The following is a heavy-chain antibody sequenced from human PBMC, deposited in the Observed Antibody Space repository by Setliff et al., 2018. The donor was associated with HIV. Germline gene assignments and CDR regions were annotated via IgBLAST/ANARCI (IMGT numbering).Heavy chain of an antibody. Sequence: ASVKVSCKTSGYTFTSYDINWVRQATGQGLEWMGWMNPNSGNRGYAQKLQGRVTMTTDTSTRTAYMELGSLRSDDTAVYYCARDGDDSSGFYYPDAFDIWGQGTMVTVS. CDR2: MNPNSGNR. D-gene: IGHD3-22*01. CDR1: GYTFTSYD. V-gene: IGHV1-8*02. CDR3: ARDGDDSSGFYYPDAFDI. J-gene: IGHJ3*02.